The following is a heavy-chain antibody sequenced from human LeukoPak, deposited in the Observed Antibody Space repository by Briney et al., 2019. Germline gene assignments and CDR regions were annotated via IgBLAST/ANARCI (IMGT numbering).Heavy chain of an antibody. Sequence: ASVKVSCKASGYTFTGYYMHWVRQAPGQGLEWMGWINPNSAGTNYAQKFQGRVTMTRDTSISTAYMELSRLRSDDTAVYYCARDPSEINGELPDYWGQGTLVTVSS. J-gene: IGHJ4*02. CDR2: INPNSAGT. D-gene: IGHD3-10*01. CDR3: ARDPSEINGELPDY. CDR1: GYTFTGYY. V-gene: IGHV1-2*02.